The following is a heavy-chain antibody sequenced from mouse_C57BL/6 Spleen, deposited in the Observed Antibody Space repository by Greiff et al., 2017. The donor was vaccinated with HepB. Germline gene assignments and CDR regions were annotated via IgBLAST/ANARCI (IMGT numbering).Heavy chain of an antibody. D-gene: IGHD1-1*01. J-gene: IGHJ4*01. CDR1: GFTFSDYG. CDR2: ISSGSSTI. Sequence: EVNVVESGGGLVKPGGSLKLSCAASGFTFSDYGMHWVRQAPEKGLEWVAYISSGSSTIYYADTVKGRFTISRDNAKNTLFLQMTSLRSEDTAMYYCAKGPFTTVVPYAMDYWGQGTSVTVSS. V-gene: IGHV5-17*01. CDR3: AKGPFTTVVPYAMDY.